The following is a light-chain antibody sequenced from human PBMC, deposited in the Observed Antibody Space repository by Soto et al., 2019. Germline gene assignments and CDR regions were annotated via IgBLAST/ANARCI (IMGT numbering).Light chain of an antibody. J-gene: IGLJ2*01. Sequence: QSALTQPASVSGSLGQSITISCTGTSSDVGRYSLVSWYQQYPGKAPRLMIYQDIERPSGVSNRFSASKSGNTASLTISGLQTEDEANYYCCSYAGGTSVVFGGGTKLIVL. CDR1: SSDVGRYSL. CDR2: QDI. V-gene: IGLV2-23*01. CDR3: CSYAGGTSVV.